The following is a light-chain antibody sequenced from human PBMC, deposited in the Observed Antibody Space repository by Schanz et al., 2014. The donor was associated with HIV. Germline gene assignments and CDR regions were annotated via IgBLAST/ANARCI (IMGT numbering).Light chain of an antibody. CDR3: ASYTMSNTWI. Sequence: QSALTQPASVSGSPGQSITISCTGVSSDVNGYDYVSWYQQYPGKVPRLMIYDVNNRPPGVSNRFSGSKSGNTASLTISGLQAEDEADYYCASYTMSNTWIFGGGTKLTVL. CDR1: SSDVNGYDY. J-gene: IGLJ2*01. CDR2: DVN. V-gene: IGLV2-14*03.